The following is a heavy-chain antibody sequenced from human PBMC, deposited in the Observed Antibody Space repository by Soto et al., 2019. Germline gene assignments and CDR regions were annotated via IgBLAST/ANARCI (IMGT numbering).Heavy chain of an antibody. CDR3: ARGRYSSGWYESANFDY. CDR1: GGSFSGYY. J-gene: IGHJ4*02. V-gene: IGHV4-34*01. Sequence: PSETLSLTCAVYGGSFSGYYWSWIRQPPGKGLEWIGEINHSGSTNYNPSLKSRVTISVDTSKNQFSLKLSSVTAADTAVYYCARGRYSSGWYESANFDYWGQGTLVTVSS. CDR2: INHSGST. D-gene: IGHD6-19*01.